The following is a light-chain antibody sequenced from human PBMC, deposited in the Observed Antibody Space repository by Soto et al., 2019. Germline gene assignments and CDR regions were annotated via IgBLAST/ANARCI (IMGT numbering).Light chain of an antibody. V-gene: IGKV3-20*01. CDR1: QSVSSSY. CDR2: GAS. Sequence: EIVLTQSPCTLSLSPGERATLSCRASQSVSSSYLAWYQQQPGQAPRLLIYGASSRATGIPDRFSGSGSGTDFTLTISRLEPEDFAVYYCQQYGSSSWTFGQGTKVAIK. J-gene: IGKJ1*01. CDR3: QQYGSSSWT.